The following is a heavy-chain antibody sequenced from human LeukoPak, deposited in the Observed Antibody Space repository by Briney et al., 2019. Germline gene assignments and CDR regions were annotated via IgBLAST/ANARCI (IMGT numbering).Heavy chain of an antibody. V-gene: IGHV1-8*01. CDR2: MNPNSGNT. Sequence: ASVKVSCKASGYTFTSYDIDWVRQATGQGLEWMGWMNPNSGNTGYAQKFQGRVTMTRNTSISTAYMELSSLRSEDTAVYYCARGLRRYFGWFDPWGQGTLVTVSS. D-gene: IGHD3-9*01. CDR1: GYTFTSYD. CDR3: ARGLRRYFGWFDP. J-gene: IGHJ5*02.